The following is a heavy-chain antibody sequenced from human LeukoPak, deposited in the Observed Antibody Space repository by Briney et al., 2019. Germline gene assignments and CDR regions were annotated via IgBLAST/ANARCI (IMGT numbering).Heavy chain of an antibody. D-gene: IGHD2-15*01. CDR3: ASEGYCSGGRCSVQRVVS. Sequence: GASVKDSCKASGYTFTAYYMHWVRQAPGQGLQWMGWIDSKNGGTKYAQKFQSRLTITRDTSIGIAYMELRSLTSDDTAVYYCASEGYCSGGRCSVQRVVSWGQGTPVTVSS. CDR1: GYTFTAYY. V-gene: IGHV1-2*02. J-gene: IGHJ5*02. CDR2: IDSKNGGT.